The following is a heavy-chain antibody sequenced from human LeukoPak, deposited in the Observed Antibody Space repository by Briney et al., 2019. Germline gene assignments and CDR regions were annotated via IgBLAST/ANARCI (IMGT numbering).Heavy chain of an antibody. D-gene: IGHD7-27*01. CDR3: ARKLLGWGGGGVDV. Sequence: ASVKVSCKASGGTFSSYAISWVRQAPGQGLEWMGGTIPISGTANYAQKFQGRVTITADESTSTAYMELSSRRSEDTAIYYCARKLLGWGGGGVDVWGQGTTVTVSS. CDR1: GGTFSSYA. CDR2: TIPISGTA. V-gene: IGHV1-69*13. J-gene: IGHJ6*02.